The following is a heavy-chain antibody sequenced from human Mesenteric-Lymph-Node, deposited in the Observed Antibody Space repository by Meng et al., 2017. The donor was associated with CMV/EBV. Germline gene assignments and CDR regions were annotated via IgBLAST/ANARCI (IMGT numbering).Heavy chain of an antibody. Sequence: VSVKVSCKASGYTFTGYYMHWVRQAPGQGLEWMGWINPNSGGTNYAQKFQGRVTMTRDTSISTAYMELSSLRVEDTAVYYCARDPNLRDRGWLDPWGQGTLVTVSS. J-gene: IGHJ5*02. V-gene: IGHV1-2*02. CDR3: ARDPNLRDRGWLDP. D-gene: IGHD5-24*01. CDR1: GYTFTGYY. CDR2: INPNSGGT.